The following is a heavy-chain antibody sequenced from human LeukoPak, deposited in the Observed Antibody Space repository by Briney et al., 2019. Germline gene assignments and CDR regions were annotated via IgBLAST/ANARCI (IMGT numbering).Heavy chain of an antibody. D-gene: IGHD1-1*01. J-gene: IGHJ4*02. Sequence: GGSLRLSRAASGLSLSGFSFRDYTMNWVRQAPGKGPEWIGRIKSHVDGGTTDYAAPVKGRFTISRDDSRETLYLQMSSLKSDDTAVYFCTTNWDVPLGRWGQGTQVTVSS. V-gene: IGHV3-15*01. CDR2: IKSHVDGGTT. CDR3: TTNWDVPLGR. CDR1: GLSLSGFSFRDYT.